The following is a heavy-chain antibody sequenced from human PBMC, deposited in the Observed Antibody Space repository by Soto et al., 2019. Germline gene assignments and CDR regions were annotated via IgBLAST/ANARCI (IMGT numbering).Heavy chain of an antibody. V-gene: IGHV3-21*01. CDR3: ARDKQGSVDFWSGYYENYYYYGMDV. CDR1: GFTFSSYS. D-gene: IGHD3-3*01. J-gene: IGHJ6*02. Sequence: GGSLRLSCAASGFTFSSYSMNWVRQAPGKGLEWVSSISSSSSYIYYADSVKGRFTISRDNAKNSLYLQMNSLRAEDTAVYYCARDKQGSVDFWSGYYENYYYYGMDVWGQGTTVTVSS. CDR2: ISSSSSYI.